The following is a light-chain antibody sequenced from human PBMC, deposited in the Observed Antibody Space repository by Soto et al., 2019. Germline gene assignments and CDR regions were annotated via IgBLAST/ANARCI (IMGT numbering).Light chain of an antibody. CDR1: SSDVGGYDY. CDR2: EVN. V-gene: IGLV2-14*01. Sequence: QSALTQPASVSGSPGQSVTISCTGTSSDVGGYDYVSWYQQHPGTAPKLILYEVNNRPSGVSNRFSGSKSGNTASLIISGLQTEDEADYYCSAYTTTSTLIFGTWTKMTVL. J-gene: IGLJ1*01. CDR3: SAYTTTSTLI.